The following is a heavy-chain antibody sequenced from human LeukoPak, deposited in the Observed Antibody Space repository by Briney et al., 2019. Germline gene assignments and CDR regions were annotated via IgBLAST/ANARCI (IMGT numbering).Heavy chain of an antibody. D-gene: IGHD3-22*01. CDR2: IYYSGST. J-gene: IGHJ4*02. V-gene: IGHV4-31*03. CDR3: AKANYYDSSGYHGGFDY. CDR1: GGSISSGGHY. Sequence: PSQTLSLTCTVSGGSISSGGHYWSWIRQHPGKGLEWIGYIYYSGSTYYNPSLKRRVTISVDTSKNQFSLKLSSVTAADTAVYYCAKANYYDSSGYHGGFDYWGQGTLVTVSS.